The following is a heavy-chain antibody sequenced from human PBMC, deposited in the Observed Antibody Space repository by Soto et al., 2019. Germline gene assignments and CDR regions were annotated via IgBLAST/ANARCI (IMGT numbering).Heavy chain of an antibody. J-gene: IGHJ4*02. V-gene: IGHV1-2*04. CDR3: ARDTHPARYYDFWSGYYPLDY. CDR2: INPNSGGT. Sequence: ASVKVSCKASGYTFTGYYMHWVRQAPGQGLEWMGWINPNSGGTNYAQKFQGWVTMTRDTSISTAYMELSRLRSDDTAVDYCARDTHPARYYDFWSGYYPLDYWGQGTLVTVSS. CDR1: GYTFTGYY. D-gene: IGHD3-3*01.